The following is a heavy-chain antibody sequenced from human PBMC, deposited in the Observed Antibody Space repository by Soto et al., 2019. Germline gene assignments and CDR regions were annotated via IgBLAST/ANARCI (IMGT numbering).Heavy chain of an antibody. Sequence: EVKLLESGGGLVQPGGSMRLSCEASGFPFWTYSMSWVRQAPRKGLEWVSGISGSGTATYYTDSVKGRFTVSRDNSKNSVYLEMNSLSAEDTAVYYCARESEDLTSNFDYWGQGTLVSVSS. V-gene: IGHV3-23*01. CDR2: ISGSGTAT. J-gene: IGHJ4*02. CDR3: ARESEDLTSNFDY. CDR1: GFPFWTYS.